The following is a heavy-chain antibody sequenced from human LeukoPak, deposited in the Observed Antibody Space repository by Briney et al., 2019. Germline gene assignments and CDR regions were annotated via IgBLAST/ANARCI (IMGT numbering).Heavy chain of an antibody. CDR1: GYTFTGYY. Sequence: ASVKVSCKASGYTFTGYYMHWVRQAPGQGLEWMGWINPNSGGTNYAQKFQGRVTMTRDTSISTAYLELSSLRSEDTAVYYCARADYEGNNWDDDAFDIWGQGTMVTVSS. CDR2: INPNSGGT. D-gene: IGHD1-1*01. J-gene: IGHJ3*02. V-gene: IGHV1-2*02. CDR3: ARADYEGNNWDDDAFDI.